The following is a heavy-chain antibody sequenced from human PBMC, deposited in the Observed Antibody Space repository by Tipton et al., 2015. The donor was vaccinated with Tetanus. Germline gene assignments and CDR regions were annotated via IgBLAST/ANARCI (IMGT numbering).Heavy chain of an antibody. CDR1: GFTFSSYW. J-gene: IGHJ4*02. D-gene: IGHD3-10*01. Sequence: SLRLSCAASGFTFSSYWMHWVRQAPGKGLEWVSGISWNSGSIGYADSVKGRFTISRDNAKNSLYLQMNSLRAEDTAVYYCARDYRGVFDYWGQGTLVTVSP. CDR2: ISWNSGSI. V-gene: IGHV3-9*01. CDR3: ARDYRGVFDY.